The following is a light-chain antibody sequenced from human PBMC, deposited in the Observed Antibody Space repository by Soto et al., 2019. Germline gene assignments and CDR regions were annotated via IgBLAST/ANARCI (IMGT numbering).Light chain of an antibody. CDR2: EVR. CDR3: SSYSTSSADVV. J-gene: IGLJ2*01. Sequence: QSVLAQPASVSASPGQSITISCTGTSSDIGGSKYVYWYQQHPTKAPKLFIYEVRNRPSGVSSRFSGSKSGNTASLTISGLQAEDEADYYCSSYSTSSADVVFGGGTKLTVL. V-gene: IGLV2-14*01. CDR1: SSDIGGSKY.